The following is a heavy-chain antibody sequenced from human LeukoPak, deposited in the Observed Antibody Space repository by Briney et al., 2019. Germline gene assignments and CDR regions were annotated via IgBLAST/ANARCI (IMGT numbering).Heavy chain of an antibody. Sequence: GASVKISCKASGGTFSSYAISWVRQAPGQGLEWMGGIIPIFGTANYAQKFRGRVTITADESTSTAYMELSSLRSEDTAVYYCARVGFGSGYYFAAFDIWGQGTMVTVPS. D-gene: IGHD3-22*01. CDR1: GGTFSSYA. V-gene: IGHV1-69*13. J-gene: IGHJ3*02. CDR2: IIPIFGTA. CDR3: ARVGFGSGYYFAAFDI.